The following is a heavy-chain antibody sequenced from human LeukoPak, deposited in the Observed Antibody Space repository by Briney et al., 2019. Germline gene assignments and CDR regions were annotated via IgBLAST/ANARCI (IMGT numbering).Heavy chain of an antibody. Sequence: GASVKVSCKASGYTFTGYYMHWVRQAPGQGLEWMGWINPNSGGTNYAQKFQGWVTMTRDTSISTAYMELSRLRSDYTAVYYYARGNSSDFDYWGQGTLVTVSS. CDR2: INPNSGGT. J-gene: IGHJ4*02. CDR3: ARGNSSDFDY. D-gene: IGHD4-23*01. CDR1: GYTFTGYY. V-gene: IGHV1-2*04.